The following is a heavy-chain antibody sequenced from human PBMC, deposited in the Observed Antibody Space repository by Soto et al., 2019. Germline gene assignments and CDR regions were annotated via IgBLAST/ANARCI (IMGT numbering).Heavy chain of an antibody. Sequence: SETLSLTCTVSGGSVSSGSYYWSWIRQPPGKGLEWIGYIYYSGSTNYNPSLKSRVTISVDSSKNQFSLKLSSVTAADTAVYYCARGFTMVRGVINYYYYYYGMDVWGQGTTVTVSS. V-gene: IGHV4-61*01. CDR1: GGSVSSGSYY. J-gene: IGHJ6*02. CDR2: IYYSGST. CDR3: ARGFTMVRGVINYYYYYYGMDV. D-gene: IGHD3-10*01.